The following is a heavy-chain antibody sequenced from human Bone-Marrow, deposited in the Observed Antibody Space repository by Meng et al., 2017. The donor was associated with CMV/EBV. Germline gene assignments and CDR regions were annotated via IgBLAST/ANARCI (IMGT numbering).Heavy chain of an antibody. D-gene: IGHD2-2*01. J-gene: IGHJ4*02. Sequence: SGGTFSSYAIRWARQAPGQGLEWVGGIIPIFGTANYAQKFQGRVTITTDESTSTAYMELSSLRSEDTAVYYCARTNHCSSTSCYLGYWGQGTLVTVSS. V-gene: IGHV1-69*05. CDR3: ARTNHCSSTSCYLGY. CDR2: IIPIFGTA. CDR1: GGTFSSYA.